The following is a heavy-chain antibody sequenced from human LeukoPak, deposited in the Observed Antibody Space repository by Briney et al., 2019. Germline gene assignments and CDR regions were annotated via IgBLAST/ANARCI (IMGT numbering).Heavy chain of an antibody. Sequence: PSETLSLTCTVSGGSISSYYWSWIRQPPGKGLEWIGYIYYSGSTNYNPSLKSRVTISVDTSKNQFSLKLSSVTAADTAVYYCASARSGGSWAVFDYWGQGTLVTVSS. CDR3: ASARSGGSWAVFDY. CDR1: GGSISSYY. V-gene: IGHV4-59*08. CDR2: IYYSGST. J-gene: IGHJ4*02. D-gene: IGHD2-15*01.